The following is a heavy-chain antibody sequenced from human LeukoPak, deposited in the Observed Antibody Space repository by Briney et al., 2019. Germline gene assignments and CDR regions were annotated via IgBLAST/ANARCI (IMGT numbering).Heavy chain of an antibody. J-gene: IGHJ4*02. CDR1: GFTFSTYV. V-gene: IGHV3-23*01. CDR2: ICSSGSIT. CDR3: AKNRGTARIGGGLDY. D-gene: IGHD1-14*01. Sequence: PGGSLRLSCAASGFTFSTYVMTWVRQAPGKGLEWVAFICSSGSITYYADSVQGRFTISRDNSKNTVYLQTNSLRAEDTAVYYCAKNRGTARIGGGLDYWGQGALGTVSS.